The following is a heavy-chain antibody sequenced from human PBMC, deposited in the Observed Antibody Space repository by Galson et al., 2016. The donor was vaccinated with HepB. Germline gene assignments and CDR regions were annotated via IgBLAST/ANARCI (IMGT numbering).Heavy chain of an antibody. Sequence: SLRLSCAASGFTFTRYAMSWVRQAPGKGLEWVSTISDSGQSTYYADSAKGRFTVSKDNSKNTLYLQMDSLRAEDTAVYYCARARAEYSSSSLPFEYWGQGTLVTVSS. CDR1: GFTFTRYA. D-gene: IGHD6-6*01. CDR2: ISDSGQST. V-gene: IGHV3-23*01. CDR3: ARARAEYSSSSLPFEY. J-gene: IGHJ4*02.